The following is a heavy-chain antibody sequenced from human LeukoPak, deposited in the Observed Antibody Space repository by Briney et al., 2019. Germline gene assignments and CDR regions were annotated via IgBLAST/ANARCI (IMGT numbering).Heavy chain of an antibody. Sequence: SETLSLTCAVYGGSFSGYYWSWIRQPPGKGLEWIGEINHSGSTNYNPSLKSRVTISVDTSKTQFSLKLSSVTAADTAVYYCARAQGYSYGYLYDYWGRGTLVTVSS. CDR3: ARAQGYSYGYLYDY. V-gene: IGHV4-34*01. J-gene: IGHJ4*02. D-gene: IGHD5-18*01. CDR2: INHSGST. CDR1: GGSFSGYY.